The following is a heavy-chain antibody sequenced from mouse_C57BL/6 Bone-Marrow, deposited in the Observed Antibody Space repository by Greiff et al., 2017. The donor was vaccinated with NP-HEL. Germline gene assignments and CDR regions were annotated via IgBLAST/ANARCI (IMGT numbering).Heavy chain of an antibody. Sequence: VQLQQSGPELVKPGASVKMSYKASGYTFTDYNMHWVKQSHGKSLEWIGYINPNNGGTSYNQKFKGKATLTVNKSSSTAYMELRSLTSEDSAVYYCARLGDGYPAWFAYWGQGTLVTVSA. D-gene: IGHD2-3*01. J-gene: IGHJ3*01. CDR2: INPNNGGT. CDR1: GYTFTDYN. V-gene: IGHV1-22*01. CDR3: ARLGDGYPAWFAY.